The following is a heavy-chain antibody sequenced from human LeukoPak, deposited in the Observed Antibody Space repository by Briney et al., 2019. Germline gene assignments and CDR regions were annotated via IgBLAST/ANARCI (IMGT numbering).Heavy chain of an antibody. CDR1: GASLTSYY. J-gene: IGHJ4*02. D-gene: IGHD6-19*01. CDR3: ARQGIRGQWLVHFDY. CDR2: IYYSGTT. Sequence: SETLSLTCSVSGASLTSYYWSWIRQPPGKGPGWIGYIYYSGTTNYNPSLKSRATISIDTAKNQFSLKLSSVTAADTAVYYCARQGIRGQWLVHFDYWGQGTLVTVSS. V-gene: IGHV4-59*08.